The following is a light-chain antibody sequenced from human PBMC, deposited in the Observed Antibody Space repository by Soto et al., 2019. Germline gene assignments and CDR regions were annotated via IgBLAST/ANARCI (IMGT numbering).Light chain of an antibody. CDR2: DAG. J-gene: IGKJ1*01. CDR3: QQCNSYSPT. Sequence: DVQLTQSPSTLSASVGDRVTITCRASQSVSSWLGFCQQKPGKAAKLLIYDAGSLYSVIPARFSGSGSGTEFTLTSSSLQPDDFASYYCQQCNSYSPTFGQGTKVDIK. CDR1: QSVSSW. V-gene: IGKV1-5*01.